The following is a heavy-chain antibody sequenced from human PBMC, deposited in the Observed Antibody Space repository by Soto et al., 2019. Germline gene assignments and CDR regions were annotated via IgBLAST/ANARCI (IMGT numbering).Heavy chain of an antibody. CDR2: SRIKANNYIS. CDR1: GLIFSDHY. Sequence: EVQLMESGGGLVQPGGSLRLSCATSGLIFSDHYLDWVRQAPGRGLEWVGRSRIKANNYISQYAASVQGRFSISRDESKQSLFLEMNSLKTEDTAVYYCVRGFNSFDSWGQGTLVTVSS. V-gene: IGHV3-72*01. J-gene: IGHJ4*02. CDR3: VRGFNSFDS.